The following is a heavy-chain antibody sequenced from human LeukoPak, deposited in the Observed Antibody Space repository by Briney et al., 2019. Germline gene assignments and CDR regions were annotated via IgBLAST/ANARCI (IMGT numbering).Heavy chain of an antibody. CDR1: GFTFSSYG. CDR2: ISGSGGST. J-gene: IGHJ4*02. Sequence: GGTLRLSCAASGFTFSSYGMSWVRQAPGKGLEWVSAISGSGGSTYYADSVKGRFTISRDNSKNTLYLQMNSLRAEDTSVYYCARFIAAPYYFDYWGRGTLVAVSS. D-gene: IGHD6-13*01. CDR3: ARFIAAPYYFDY. V-gene: IGHV3-23*01.